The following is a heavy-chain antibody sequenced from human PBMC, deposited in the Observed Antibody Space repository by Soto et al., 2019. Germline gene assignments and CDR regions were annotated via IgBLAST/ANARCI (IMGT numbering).Heavy chain of an antibody. CDR2: ISDDSSYI. J-gene: IGHJ1*01. CDR1: GFMFSAYT. Sequence: GGSLRLSCAASGFMFSAYTMNWVRQAPGKGLEWLSSISDDSSYIDYADSLRGRFTVSRDNARNSLYLQIDSLGVEDTAVYYCATPYYFNHWGPGTLV. CDR3: ATPYYFNH. V-gene: IGHV3-21*06. D-gene: IGHD3-16*01.